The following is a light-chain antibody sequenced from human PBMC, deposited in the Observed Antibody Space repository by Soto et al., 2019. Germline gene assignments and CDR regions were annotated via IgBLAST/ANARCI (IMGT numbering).Light chain of an antibody. V-gene: IGLV1-47*01. CDR3: AAWDDSLSGL. Sequence: QSVLTQPPSASGTPGQRVTISCSGSSSNIGSNYVYWYQQFPGTAPKLLIYSNNQRPSGVPDRFSGSKSGTSAFLAISGLRSEDEADYYCAAWDDSLSGLFGGGTKLTVL. CDR2: SNN. J-gene: IGLJ2*01. CDR1: SSNIGSNY.